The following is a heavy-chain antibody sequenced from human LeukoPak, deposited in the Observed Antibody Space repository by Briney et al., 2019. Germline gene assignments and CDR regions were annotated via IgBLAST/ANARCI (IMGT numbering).Heavy chain of an antibody. CDR3: AGGAGIAGGSYFDY. V-gene: IGHV3-21*01. Sequence: GGSLRLSCAASGFTFSSYSMNWVRQAPGKGLEWVSSISASSNYIYYADSLKGRFTISRDNAKNSLYLQMNSLRAEDTAVYFCAGGAGIAGGSYFDYWGQGTLVTVSS. CDR2: ISASSNYI. J-gene: IGHJ4*02. CDR1: GFTFSSYS. D-gene: IGHD6-13*01.